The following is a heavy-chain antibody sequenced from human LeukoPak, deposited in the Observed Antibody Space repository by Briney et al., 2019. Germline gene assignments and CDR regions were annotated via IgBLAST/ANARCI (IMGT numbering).Heavy chain of an antibody. D-gene: IGHD1-7*01. V-gene: IGHV5-51*01. CDR3: TRPPVTGTTGVAY. Sequence: GESLKISFKGSGYFFASYWIAWVRQMPGKGLEWMGIIYSGDSDTSYSPSFQGHVTISVDMSTSTAYLHLKASDTAMYYCTRPPVTGTTGVAYWGQGTLVTVSS. J-gene: IGHJ4*02. CDR1: GYFFASYW. CDR2: IYSGDSDT.